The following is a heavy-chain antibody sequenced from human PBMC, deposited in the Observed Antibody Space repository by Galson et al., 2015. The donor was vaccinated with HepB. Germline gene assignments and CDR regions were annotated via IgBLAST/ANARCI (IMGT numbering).Heavy chain of an antibody. CDR3: ARSLEWTYYYMDV. J-gene: IGHJ6*03. CDR1: GGTFSSYA. V-gene: IGHV1-69*04. D-gene: IGHD3-3*01. CDR2: IIPILGIA. Sequence: SVKVSCKASGGTFSSYAISWVRQAPGQGLEWMGRIIPILGIANYAQKFQGRVTITADKYTSTAYMELSSLRSEDTAVYYCARSLEWTYYYMDVWGKGTTVTVSS.